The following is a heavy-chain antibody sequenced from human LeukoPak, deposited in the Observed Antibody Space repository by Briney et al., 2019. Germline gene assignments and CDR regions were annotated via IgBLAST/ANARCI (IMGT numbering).Heavy chain of an antibody. CDR3: ARGGGDFWSGSYTGIDY. V-gene: IGHV3-7*01. Sequence: GGSLRLSCAASGLTFSSYWMSWVRQAPGEGLEWVANIKQDGSEKYYVDSVKGRFTISRDNAKNSVYLQMNSLRAEDTAVYYCARGGGDFWSGSYTGIDYWGQGTLVTVSS. CDR2: IKQDGSEK. CDR1: GLTFSSYW. D-gene: IGHD3-3*01. J-gene: IGHJ4*02.